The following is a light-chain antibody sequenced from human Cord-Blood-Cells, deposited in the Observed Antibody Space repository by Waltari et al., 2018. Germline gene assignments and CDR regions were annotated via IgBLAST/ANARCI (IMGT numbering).Light chain of an antibody. CDR2: DAS. J-gene: IGKJ4*01. CDR3: QQYDNLPLT. Sequence: DIQMTQSPSSLSAYVGARVNITCQASQDISNYLNWYQQKPGKAPKLRIYDASNLETGVPSRFSGSGSGTDFTFTISSLQPEDIATYYCQQYDNLPLTFGGGTKVEIK. CDR1: QDISNY. V-gene: IGKV1-33*01.